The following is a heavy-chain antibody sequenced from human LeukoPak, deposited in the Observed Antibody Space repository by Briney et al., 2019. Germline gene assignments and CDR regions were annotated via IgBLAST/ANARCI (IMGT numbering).Heavy chain of an antibody. CDR1: GFSVSTKY. V-gene: IGHV3-66*01. D-gene: IGHD2-2*01. CDR2: IYGGDNT. CDR3: ARGVYEGYCISTSCYHRFDP. J-gene: IGHJ5*02. Sequence: GGSLRLSCAASGFSVSTKYMSWVRQAPGKGLEWVSVIYGGDNTYYADSVKGRFTISRDNAKNSLYLQMNSLRAEDSAVYYCARGVYEGYCISTSCYHRFDPWGQGTLVTVSS.